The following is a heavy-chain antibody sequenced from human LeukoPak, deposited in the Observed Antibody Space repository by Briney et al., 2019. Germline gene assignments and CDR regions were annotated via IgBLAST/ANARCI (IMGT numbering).Heavy chain of an antibody. J-gene: IGHJ4*02. Sequence: GGSLRLSCAASGFTFSSYGMHWVRQAPGKGLEWVAFIRYDGSNKYYADSVKGRFTISRDNSKNTLYLQMNSLRAEDTAVYYCAKDHQGGYCSSTSCHPGVDYWGQGTLVTVSS. D-gene: IGHD2-2*01. CDR2: IRYDGSNK. CDR1: GFTFSSYG. V-gene: IGHV3-30*02. CDR3: AKDHQGGYCSSTSCHPGVDY.